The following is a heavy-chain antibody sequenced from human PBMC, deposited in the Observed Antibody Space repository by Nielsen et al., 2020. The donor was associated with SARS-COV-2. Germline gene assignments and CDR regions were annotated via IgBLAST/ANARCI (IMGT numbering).Heavy chain of an antibody. Sequence: SETLSLTCAVYGGSFSSYYWGWIRQPPGKGLEWIGSIYYSGSTYYNPSLKSRVTISVDTSKNQFSLKLSSVTAADTAVYYCARGRAAAGGVWFDPWGQGTLVTVSS. CDR3: ARGRAAAGGVWFDP. CDR1: GGSFSSYY. J-gene: IGHJ5*02. D-gene: IGHD6-13*01. CDR2: IYYSGST. V-gene: IGHV4-39*01.